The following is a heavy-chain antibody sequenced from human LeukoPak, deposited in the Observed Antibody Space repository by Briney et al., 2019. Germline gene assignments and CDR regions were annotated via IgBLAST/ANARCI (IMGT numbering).Heavy chain of an antibody. V-gene: IGHV1-18*01. CDR1: GYIFTNYG. CDR3: ARDLRTRIQGTAQWDY. D-gene: IGHD6-19*01. CDR2: ISAYNGHT. J-gene: IGHJ4*02. Sequence: ASVKVSCKASGYIFTNYGVSWVRQAPGQGLQWMGWISAYNGHTSYAQKFQGRVTMTADTSTTTAHMELRSLTSDDTALYFCARDLRTRIQGTAQWDYRGQGTLVTVSS.